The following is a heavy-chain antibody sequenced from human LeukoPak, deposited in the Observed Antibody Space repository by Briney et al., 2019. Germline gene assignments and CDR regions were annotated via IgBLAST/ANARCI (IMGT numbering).Heavy chain of an antibody. V-gene: IGHV3-15*01. J-gene: IGHJ6*02. CDR1: GFTFSNAW. D-gene: IGHD3-16*02. Sequence: AGGSLRLSCAASGFTFSNAWMGWVRQAPGKGMEWVGRIKSKTDGWTTDYAAPVKGRFTISRDDSKNTLYLQMNSLKTEDKAVYYCTTDESYGYYDYVWGSYRDYGMDVWGQGTTVTVSS. CDR2: IKSKTDGWTT. CDR3: TTDESYGYYDYVWGSYRDYGMDV.